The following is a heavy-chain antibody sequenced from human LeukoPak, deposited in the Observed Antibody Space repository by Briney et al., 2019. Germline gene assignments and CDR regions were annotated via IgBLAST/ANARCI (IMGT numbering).Heavy chain of an antibody. CDR1: GYSFINYA. V-gene: IGHV1-3*01. D-gene: IGHD6-13*01. CDR2: ISAGSDNT. CDR3: ARGSLSSRDFDY. J-gene: IGHJ4*02. Sequence: ASVKVSCKASGYSFINYAMHWVRQAPGQRLEWMGWISAGSDNTKYSQKFQDRVTTTRDTSANTAYMELRSLRSEDTAVYYCARGSLSSRDFDYWGQGTLVTVSS.